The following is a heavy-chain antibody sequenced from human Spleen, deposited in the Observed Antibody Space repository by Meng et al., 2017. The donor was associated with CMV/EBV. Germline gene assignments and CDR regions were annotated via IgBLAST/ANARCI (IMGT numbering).Heavy chain of an antibody. J-gene: IGHJ4*02. D-gene: IGHD3-10*01. CDR1: GFSLSTSGVG. CDR3: ARALLWFGEFFFDY. Sequence: QITLKESGPTLVKPTQTLTLTCTFSGFSLSTSGVGVGWIRQPPGKALEWLALIYWDDDKRYSPSLKSRLTITKDTSKNQVVLTMTNMDPVDTATYYCARALLWFGEFFFDYWGQGTLVTVSS. CDR2: IYWDDDK. V-gene: IGHV2-5*02.